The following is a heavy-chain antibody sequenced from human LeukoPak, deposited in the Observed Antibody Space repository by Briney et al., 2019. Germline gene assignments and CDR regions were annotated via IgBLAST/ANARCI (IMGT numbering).Heavy chain of an antibody. CDR3: ASDSNWGSAAFDI. CDR1: GGSFSGYY. V-gene: IGHV4-59*01. D-gene: IGHD7-27*01. Sequence: KPSETLSLTCAVYGGSFSGYYWSWIRQPPGKGLEWIGYIYYSGSTNYNPSLKNRVTISVDTSKNQFSLKLSSVTAADTAVYYCASDSNWGSAAFDIWGQGTMVTVSS. CDR2: IYYSGST. J-gene: IGHJ3*02.